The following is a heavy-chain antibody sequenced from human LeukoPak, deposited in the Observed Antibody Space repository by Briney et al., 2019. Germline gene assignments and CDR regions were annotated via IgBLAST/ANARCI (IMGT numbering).Heavy chain of an antibody. CDR3: ARPKQWLAYFDY. V-gene: IGHV4-59*12. J-gene: IGHJ4*02. CDR1: GGSISSYY. CDR2: IYYSGST. D-gene: IGHD6-19*01. Sequence: SETLSLTCTVSGGSISSYYWSWIRQPPGKGLEWIGYIYYSGSTNYNPSLKSRVTISVDTSKNQFSLKLSSVTAADTAVYYCARPKQWLAYFDYWGQGTLVTVSS.